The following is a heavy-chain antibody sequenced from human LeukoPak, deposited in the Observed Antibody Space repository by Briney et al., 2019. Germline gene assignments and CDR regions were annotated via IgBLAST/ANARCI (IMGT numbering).Heavy chain of an antibody. Sequence: PGGSLRLSCAASGFSFGTYAMSWVRQTPGEGLQWVSSISDKGGDTYYTDSVKGRFTISRDNSKNTLHLQMSSLRAEDTALYYCVKDRCPRFSCPEVWGQGTPVTVSS. CDR1: GFSFGTYA. V-gene: IGHV3-23*01. CDR3: VKDRCPRFSCPEV. CDR2: ISDKGGDT. J-gene: IGHJ4*02. D-gene: IGHD2-2*01.